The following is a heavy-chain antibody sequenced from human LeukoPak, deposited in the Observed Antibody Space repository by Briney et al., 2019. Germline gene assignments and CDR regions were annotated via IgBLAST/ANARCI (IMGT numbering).Heavy chain of an antibody. CDR2: IYYSWST. D-gene: IGHD6-13*01. CDR1: GGSISSYY. V-gene: IGHV4-59*01. J-gene: IGHJ6*03. Sequence: PSETLSLTCAVSGGSISSYYWSWIRQPPGKGLEWIGYIYYSWSTNYNPSLKRRVTISVDTSKNQFSLKLSSVTAADTAVYYCARGAEVGEAAAGMTLLSVYRDYYYYMDVWGKGTTVTVSS. CDR3: ARGAEVGEAAAGMTLLSVYRDYYYYMDV.